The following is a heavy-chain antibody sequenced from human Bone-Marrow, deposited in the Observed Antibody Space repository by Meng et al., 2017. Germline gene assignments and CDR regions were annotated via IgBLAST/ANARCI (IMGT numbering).Heavy chain of an antibody. V-gene: IGHV5-51*01. CDR3: ARGEAYFPTTGADWFDP. Sequence: GESLKISRKGSGYSFTSYWIGWVRQMPGKGLEWMGIIYPGDSDTRYSPSFQGQVTISADKSISTAYLQWSSLKASDTAMYYCARGEAYFPTTGADWFDPWGQGTLVTVSS. CDR1: GYSFTSYW. J-gene: IGHJ5*02. CDR2: IYPGDSDT. D-gene: IGHD2-21*01.